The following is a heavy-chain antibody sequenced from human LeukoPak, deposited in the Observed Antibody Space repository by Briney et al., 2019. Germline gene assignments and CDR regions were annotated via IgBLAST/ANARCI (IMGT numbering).Heavy chain of an antibody. Sequence: ESLKISCKGSGYRFTTYWIGWVRQMPGKGLEWMGIIYPGDSDIRYSPSFQGQVTISADKSSSTAYLQWSSLKASDTAMYYCARSDGSGSFPPYFDYWGQGTLVTVSS. J-gene: IGHJ4*02. V-gene: IGHV5-51*01. CDR3: ARSDGSGSFPPYFDY. CDR2: IYPGDSDI. D-gene: IGHD3-10*01. CDR1: GYRFTTYW.